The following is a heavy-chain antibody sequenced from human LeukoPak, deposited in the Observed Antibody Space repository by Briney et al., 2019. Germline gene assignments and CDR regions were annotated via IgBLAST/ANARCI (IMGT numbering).Heavy chain of an antibody. CDR2: ISYDGSNK. J-gene: IGHJ6*02. CDR3: ALAGGDGEMDV. V-gene: IGHV3-30-3*01. CDR1: GFTFSSYA. D-gene: IGHD2-21*02. Sequence: PGGSLRLSCAASGFTFSSYAMHWVRQAPGKGLEWVAVISYDGSNKYYADSVKGRFTISRDNSKNTLYLQMNSLRAEDTAVYYCALAGGDGEMDVWGQGTRSPSP.